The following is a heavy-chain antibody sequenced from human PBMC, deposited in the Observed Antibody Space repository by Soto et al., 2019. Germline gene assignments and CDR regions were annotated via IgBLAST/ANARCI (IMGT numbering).Heavy chain of an antibody. D-gene: IGHD6-13*01. J-gene: IGHJ4*02. CDR1: GGTFSSYT. CDR3: ARDHLSSSWYYFDY. Sequence: ASVKVSCKASGGTFSSYTISWVRQAPGQGLEWMGRIIPILGIANYAQKFQGRVTITADKSTSTAYMELSSLRSEDTAVYYCARDHLSSSWYYFDYWGQGTLVTVSS. V-gene: IGHV1-69*04. CDR2: IIPILGIA.